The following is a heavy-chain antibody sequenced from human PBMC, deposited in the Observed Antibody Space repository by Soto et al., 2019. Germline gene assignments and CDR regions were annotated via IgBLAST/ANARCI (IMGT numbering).Heavy chain of an antibody. CDR1: GYTFTTYD. D-gene: IGHD1-20*01. CDR3: ARASMYIWNDH. Sequence: QVQLVQSGAEVKRPGASVKVSCEASGYTFTTYDINWVRQASGQGLEWMGCVNPSSGNTVYAQNFHGRVTMTRDTSISTAYMELSSLKSYDTAIYYCARASMYIWNDHWGQGTLVTVSS. J-gene: IGHJ5*02. V-gene: IGHV1-8*01. CDR2: VNPSSGNT.